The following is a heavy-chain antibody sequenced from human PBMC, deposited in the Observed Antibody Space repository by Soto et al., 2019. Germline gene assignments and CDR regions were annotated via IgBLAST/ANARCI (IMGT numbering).Heavy chain of an antibody. CDR1: GSTFSSYA. V-gene: IGHV3-23*01. Sequence: GGSLRLSCASSGSTFSSYAMSWVRQAPGKGLEWVSAISGSGGSTYYADSVKGRFTISRDNSKNTLYLQMNSLRAEDTAVYYCAKDRYDILTDYWGQGTLVTVSS. J-gene: IGHJ4*02. D-gene: IGHD3-9*01. CDR3: AKDRYDILTDY. CDR2: ISGSGGST.